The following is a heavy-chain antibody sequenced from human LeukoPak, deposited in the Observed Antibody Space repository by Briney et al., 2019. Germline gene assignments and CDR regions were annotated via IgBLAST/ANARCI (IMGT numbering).Heavy chain of an antibody. D-gene: IGHD3-22*01. CDR1: GYTFTDYY. V-gene: IGHV1-2*02. CDR3: ARADMSSGYTPNDY. Sequence: ASVKVSCKASGYTFTDYYIRWVRQAPGQGLEWMGWINPNSGGTSYAQNFQGRVTMTRDTSISTAYMELSRLRSDDTAVYYCARADMSSGYTPNDYWGQGTLVTVSS. J-gene: IGHJ4*02. CDR2: INPNSGGT.